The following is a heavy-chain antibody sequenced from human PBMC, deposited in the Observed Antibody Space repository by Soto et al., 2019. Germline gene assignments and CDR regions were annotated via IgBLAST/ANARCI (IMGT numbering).Heavy chain of an antibody. V-gene: IGHV3-33*01. CDR1: GLTFSSHG. J-gene: IGHJ4*02. Sequence: GSLRLSCAASGLTFSSHGMHWVRQATGKGLEWVAVIWYDGSNKYYADSVEGRFTISRDNSKNTLYLQMNSLRAEDTAVYYCARDHDGAVAAYFDYWGQGTLVTVSS. CDR3: ARDHDGAVAAYFDY. CDR2: IWYDGSNK. D-gene: IGHD6-19*01.